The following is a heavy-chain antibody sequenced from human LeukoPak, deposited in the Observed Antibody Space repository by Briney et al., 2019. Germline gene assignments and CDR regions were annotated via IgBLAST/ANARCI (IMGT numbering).Heavy chain of an antibody. D-gene: IGHD6-13*01. CDR3: ARLAAYYYYYYIDV. CDR2: INPNNGGT. V-gene: IGHV1-2*02. J-gene: IGHJ6*03. Sequence: ASVKVSCKASGYTFTGYDMHWVRQAPGQGLEWMGWINPNNGGTKYAQKFQGRVTMTRDTSISTAYMELSRLRSDDTAVYYCARLAAYYYYYYIDVWGKGTTVTVSS. CDR1: GYTFTGYD.